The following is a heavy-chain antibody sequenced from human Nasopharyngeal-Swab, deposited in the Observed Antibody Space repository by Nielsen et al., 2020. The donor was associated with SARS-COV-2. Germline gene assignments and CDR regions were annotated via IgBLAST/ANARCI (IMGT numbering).Heavy chain of an antibody. CDR3: ATYSGSYSGVDYYYGMDV. Sequence: SVKVYCKASGGTVSSYAISWVRQAPGQGLEGMGGIIPIFGTANYAQKFQGRVTITADESTSTAYMELSSLRSEDTAVYYCATYSGSYSGVDYYYGMDVWGQGTTVTVSS. CDR1: GGTVSSYA. J-gene: IGHJ6*02. V-gene: IGHV1-69*13. CDR2: IIPIFGTA. D-gene: IGHD1-26*01.